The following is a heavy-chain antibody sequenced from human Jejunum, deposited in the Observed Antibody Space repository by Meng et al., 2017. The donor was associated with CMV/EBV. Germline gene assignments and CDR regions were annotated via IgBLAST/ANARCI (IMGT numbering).Heavy chain of an antibody. CDR2: ITYSGST. D-gene: IGHD6-19*01. J-gene: IGHJ4*02. Sequence: TVSGGSISGYYWSWIRQPPGEGLEWIGYITYSGSTNYNPSLKSRVTISVDTSKNQFSLKLSSVTDADTAVYYCARVRTSGWFIMDYWGQGTLVTVSS. CDR3: ARVRTSGWFIMDY. CDR1: GGSISGYY. V-gene: IGHV4-59*01.